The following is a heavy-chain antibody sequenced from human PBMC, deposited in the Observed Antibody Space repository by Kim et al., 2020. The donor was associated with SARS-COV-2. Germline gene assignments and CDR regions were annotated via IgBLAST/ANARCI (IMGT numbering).Heavy chain of an antibody. Sequence: TPSLQSRVTMSVDTAKNQFSLKLSSVTAAGTAVYYCARGRPLYSSSWFDSWGQGTLVTVS. D-gene: IGHD6-13*01. CDR3: ARGRPLYSSSWFDS. V-gene: IGHV4-34*13. J-gene: IGHJ5*01.